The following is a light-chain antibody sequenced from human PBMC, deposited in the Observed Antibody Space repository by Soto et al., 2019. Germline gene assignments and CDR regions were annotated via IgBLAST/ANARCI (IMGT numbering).Light chain of an antibody. Sequence: QSALTQPASVSGSLGQSITISCTGTSSDVGGYNYVSWYQQHPGKDPKVVIFEVTNRPSGVSSRFSGSKSGNTASLTVSGLQAEDEGDYYCSSYPSSSTVVFGGGTKLTVL. J-gene: IGLJ2*01. V-gene: IGLV2-14*01. CDR2: EVT. CDR3: SSYPSSSTVV. CDR1: SSDVGGYNY.